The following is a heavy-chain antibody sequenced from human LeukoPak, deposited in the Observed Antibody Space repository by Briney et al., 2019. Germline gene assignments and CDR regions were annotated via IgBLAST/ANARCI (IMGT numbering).Heavy chain of an antibody. D-gene: IGHD7-27*01. Sequence: PRGSLRLSCAASGFTFSSYAMSWVRQAPGKGLEWVSAISGSGGSTYYADSVKGRFTISRDNSKNTLYLQLNSLRVEDTAVYYCAREIPGAFDYWGQGTLVTVSS. CDR1: GFTFSSYA. J-gene: IGHJ4*02. CDR3: AREIPGAFDY. CDR2: ISGSGGST. V-gene: IGHV3-23*01.